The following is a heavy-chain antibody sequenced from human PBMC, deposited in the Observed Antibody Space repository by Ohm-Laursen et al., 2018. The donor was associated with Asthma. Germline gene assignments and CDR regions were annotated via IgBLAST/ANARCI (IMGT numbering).Heavy chain of an antibody. CDR2: ISSSSYT. J-gene: IGHJ4*02. CDR3: ASPDSSRWSFTLDY. V-gene: IGHV3-11*06. Sequence: SLRLSCAASGFTFSNFAMHWIRQAPGKGLEWVSYISSSSYTNYADSVKGRFTISRDNAKNSLYLQMTSLRDEDTAVYYCASPDSSRWSFTLDYWGQGSLVTVSS. CDR1: GFTFSNFA. D-gene: IGHD6-13*01.